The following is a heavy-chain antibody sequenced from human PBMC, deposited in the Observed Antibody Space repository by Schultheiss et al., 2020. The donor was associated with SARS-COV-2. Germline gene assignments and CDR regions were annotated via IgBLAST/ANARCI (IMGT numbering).Heavy chain of an antibody. J-gene: IGHJ6*02. CDR1: GGSISSGGYY. CDR2: IYYSGST. D-gene: IGHD3-22*01. V-gene: IGHV4-31*03. Sequence: SETLSLTCTVSGGSISSGGYYWSWIRQHPGKGLEWIGYIYYSGSTYYNPSLKSRVTISLDTSKNLLSLMLSFVTAADTAVYYCARDHPLEYYDSRPPGGRGDGMDVWGQGTTVTVSS. CDR3: ARDHPLEYYDSRPPGGRGDGMDV.